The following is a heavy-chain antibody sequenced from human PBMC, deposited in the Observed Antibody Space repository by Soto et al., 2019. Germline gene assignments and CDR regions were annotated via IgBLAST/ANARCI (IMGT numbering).Heavy chain of an antibody. CDR1: GGGNLRDYR. Sequence: SVKVSCKASGGGNLRDYRTTWVRRAPGQGLEWMGGIIPKLGSANYAQNFQGRVTVTADESTNTVYMELRSLRPDDTAVYYCAKVPRYCSGGSCYGGYFDYWGQGTLVTVSS. D-gene: IGHD2-15*01. CDR2: IIPKLGSA. CDR3: AKVPRYCSGGSCYGGYFDY. J-gene: IGHJ4*02. V-gene: IGHV1-69*13.